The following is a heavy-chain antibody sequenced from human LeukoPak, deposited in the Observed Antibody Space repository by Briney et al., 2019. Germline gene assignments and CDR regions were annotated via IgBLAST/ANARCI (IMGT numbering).Heavy chain of an antibody. D-gene: IGHD1-1*01. CDR1: GFTFSDYA. V-gene: IGHV3-23*01. J-gene: IGHJ4*02. CDR3: AKAPPYKKYFDY. CDR2: ISNSGDAT. Sequence: PGGSLRLSCAASGFTFSDYAMNWVRQAPGKGLEWVSTISNSGDATYYADSVKGRFTISRDNSKNTLYLQMNSLRAEDTAVYYCAKAPPYKKYFDYGGQGTLVIVSS.